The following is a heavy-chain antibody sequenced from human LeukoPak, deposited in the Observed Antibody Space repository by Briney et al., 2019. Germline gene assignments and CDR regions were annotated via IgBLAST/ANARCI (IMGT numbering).Heavy chain of an antibody. CDR2: IYYSGST. D-gene: IGHD5-18*01. CDR1: GGSISSYY. V-gene: IGHV4-59*01. CDR3: ARDGQNGYSYGYGGWFDP. J-gene: IGHJ5*02. Sequence: SETLSPTCTVSGGSISSYYWSWIRQPPGKGLEWIGYIYYSGSTNYNPSLKSRVTISVDTSKNQFSLKLSSVTAADTAVYYCARDGQNGYSYGYGGWFDPWGQGTLVTVSS.